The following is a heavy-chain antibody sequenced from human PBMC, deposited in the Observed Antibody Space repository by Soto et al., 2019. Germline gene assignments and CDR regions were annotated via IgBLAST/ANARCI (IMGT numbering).Heavy chain of an antibody. CDR2: ISWNSGSI. CDR1: GFTFDDYA. CDR3: AKEIRRLYGSGSYYDYYGMDV. D-gene: IGHD3-10*01. V-gene: IGHV3-9*01. J-gene: IGHJ6*02. Sequence: EVQLVESGGGLVQPGRSLRLSCAASGFTFDDYAMHWVRQAPGKGLEWVSGISWNSGSIGYADSVKGRFTISRDNAKNSLYLQMNSLRAEDTALYYCAKEIRRLYGSGSYYDYYGMDVWGQGTTVTVSS.